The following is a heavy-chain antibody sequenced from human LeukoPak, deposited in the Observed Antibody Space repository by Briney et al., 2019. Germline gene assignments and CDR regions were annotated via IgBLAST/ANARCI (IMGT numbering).Heavy chain of an antibody. CDR2: ISSSSSTI. CDR1: GFTFSSYS. Sequence: PGGSLRLSCAASGFTFSSYSMNWVRQAPGKGLEWVSYISSSSSTIYYADSVKGRFTISRDNAKNSLYLQMNSLTAEDTAVYYCAGRGGGRGFEYWGQGTLVTVSS. CDR3: AGRGGGRGFEY. J-gene: IGHJ4*02. V-gene: IGHV3-48*01. D-gene: IGHD3-10*01.